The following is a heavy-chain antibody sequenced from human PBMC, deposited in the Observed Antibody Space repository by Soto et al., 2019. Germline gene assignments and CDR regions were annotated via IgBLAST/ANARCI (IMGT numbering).Heavy chain of an antibody. CDR1: VGSFSGYY. CDR3: ARGDQYYDILTGYSERDDAFDI. CDR2: INHSGST. J-gene: IGHJ3*02. V-gene: IGHV4-34*01. Sequence: PSETLSLTCAVYVGSFSGYYWSWIRQPPGKGLEWIGEINHSGSTNYNPSLKSRVTISVDTSKNQFSLKLSSVTAADTAVYYCARGDQYYDILTGYSERDDAFDIWGQGTMVTV. D-gene: IGHD3-9*01.